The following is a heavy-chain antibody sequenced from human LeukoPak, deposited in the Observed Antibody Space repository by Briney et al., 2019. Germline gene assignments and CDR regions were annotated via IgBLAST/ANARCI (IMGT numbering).Heavy chain of an antibody. CDR2: ISYDGSNK. D-gene: IGHD6-13*01. CDR3: AKIPPYSSQYYFDY. V-gene: IGHV3-30*18. Sequence: GGSLRLSCAASGFTFSSYGMHWVRQAPGKGLEWVAVISYDGSNKYYADSVKGRFTISRDNSKNTLYLQMNSLRAEDTAVYYCAKIPPYSSQYYFDYWGQGTLVTVSS. J-gene: IGHJ4*02. CDR1: GFTFSSYG.